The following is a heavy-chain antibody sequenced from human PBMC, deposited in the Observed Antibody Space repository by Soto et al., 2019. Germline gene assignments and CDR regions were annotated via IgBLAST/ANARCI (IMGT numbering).Heavy chain of an antibody. CDR1: GGSISSSSYY. CDR3: AREIGSSSWYGAEDWFDP. D-gene: IGHD6-13*01. Sequence: SETLSLTCTVSGGSISSSSYYWGWIRQPPGKGLEWIGSIYYSGSTYYNPSLKSRVTISVDTSKNQFSLKLSSVTAADTAVYYCAREIGSSSWYGAEDWFDPWGQGTLVTVPQ. J-gene: IGHJ5*02. CDR2: IYYSGST. V-gene: IGHV4-39*02.